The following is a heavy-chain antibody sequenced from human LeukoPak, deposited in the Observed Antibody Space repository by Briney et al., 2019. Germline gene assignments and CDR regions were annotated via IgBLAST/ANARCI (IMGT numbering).Heavy chain of an antibody. D-gene: IGHD4-17*01. Sequence: GGSLRLSCAASGFTFSSYWMSWVRQAPGKGLEWVANIKQDGSEKYYVDSAKGRFTISRDNAKNSLYLQMNSLRAEDTAVYYCARHDGDYSDYFDYWGQGTLVTVSS. V-gene: IGHV3-7*01. J-gene: IGHJ4*02. CDR2: IKQDGSEK. CDR3: ARHDGDYSDYFDY. CDR1: GFTFSSYW.